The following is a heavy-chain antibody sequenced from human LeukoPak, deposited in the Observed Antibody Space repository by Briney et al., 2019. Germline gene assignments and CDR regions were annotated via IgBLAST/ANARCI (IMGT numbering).Heavy chain of an antibody. D-gene: IGHD4-11*01. V-gene: IGHV1-46*01. CDR1: GYTFTSYY. CDR2: INPSGGST. J-gene: IGHJ4*02. Sequence: ASVKVSCKASGYTFTSYYMHWVRQAPGQGLEWMGMINPSGGSTSYAQKFQGRVTMTRDMSTSTVYMELSSLRSEDTAVYYCARDDYSNYNAYWGQGTLVTVSS. CDR3: ARDDYSNYNAY.